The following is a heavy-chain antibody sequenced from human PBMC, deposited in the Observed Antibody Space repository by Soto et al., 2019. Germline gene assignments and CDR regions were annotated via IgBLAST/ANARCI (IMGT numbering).Heavy chain of an antibody. J-gene: IGHJ5*02. CDR3: ARRLARGVIGWFDP. CDR1: GGSISSGTYY. Sequence: SETLSLTCTVSGGSISSGTYYWGWIRQPPGKGLEWIGSLYYTGRTYYSPSLKSRVTISVDTSKNHFSLNLTSVTAADTAVYYCARRLARGVIGWFDPWGQGTLVTVS. V-gene: IGHV4-39*02. CDR2: LYYTGRT. D-gene: IGHD3-10*01.